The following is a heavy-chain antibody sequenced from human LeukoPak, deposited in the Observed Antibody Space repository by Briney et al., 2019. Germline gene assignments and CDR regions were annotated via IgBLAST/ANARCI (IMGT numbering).Heavy chain of an antibody. CDR2: FYVGGAT. V-gene: IGHV3-53*01. D-gene: IGHD1-26*01. CDR3: ARVWELSFDH. J-gene: IGHJ4*02. CDR1: GFSVTNNY. Sequence: GGSLRLSCAVSGFSVTNNYMSWVRQAPGKGLEWVSVFYVGGATYYADSVKGRFTISRDNSRSTLSLQMNSLRAEDTALYYCARVWELSFDHWGQGTLVTVSS.